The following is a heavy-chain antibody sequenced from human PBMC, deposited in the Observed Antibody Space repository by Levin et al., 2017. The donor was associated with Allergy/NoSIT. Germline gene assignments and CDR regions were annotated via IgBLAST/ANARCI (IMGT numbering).Heavy chain of an antibody. CDR3: ARVAGYSYGYYFDY. CDR2: IYPLLLP. CDR1: GGSISSGGYS. J-gene: IGHJ4*02. V-gene: IGHV4-30-2*01. D-gene: IGHD5-18*01. Sequence: LRLSCAVSGGSISSGGYSWSWIRQPPGKGLEWIGNIYPLLLPSSPPSLPRRVTISVDRSKNQFSLNLSSVTAADTAVYYCARVAGYSYGYYFDYWGQGTLVTVSS.